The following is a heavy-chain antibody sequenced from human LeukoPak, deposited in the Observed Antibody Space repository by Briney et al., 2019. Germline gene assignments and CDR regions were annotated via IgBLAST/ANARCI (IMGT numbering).Heavy chain of an antibody. Sequence: ASVKVSCEASGYTFTGYYMNWVRQAPGQGLEWMGWINSDSGFTKYAQKFQGRVTMTRDTSITTVYMDLTRLTSDDTAVYYCARNFDMKGFDPWGQGTLVTVSS. J-gene: IGHJ5*02. D-gene: IGHD3-9*01. V-gene: IGHV1-2*02. CDR1: GYTFTGYY. CDR3: ARNFDMKGFDP. CDR2: INSDSGFT.